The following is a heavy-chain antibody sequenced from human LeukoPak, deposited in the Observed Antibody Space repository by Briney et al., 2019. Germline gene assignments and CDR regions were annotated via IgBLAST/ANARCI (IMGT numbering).Heavy chain of an antibody. CDR3: AGSGFGESTFDY. V-gene: IGHV4-4*07. Sequence: SETLSLTCSVSGGSISSYCWSWIRQPAGKGLEWIGRIYTSGSTNYNPSLKSRVTMSVDTSKNQFSLKLSSVTAADTAVYYCAGSGFGESTFDYWGQGTLVTVSS. D-gene: IGHD3-10*01. CDR1: GGSISSYC. CDR2: IYTSGST. J-gene: IGHJ4*02.